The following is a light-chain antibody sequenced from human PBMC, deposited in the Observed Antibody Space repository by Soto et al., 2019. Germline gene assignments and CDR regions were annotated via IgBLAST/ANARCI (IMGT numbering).Light chain of an antibody. J-gene: IGKJ4*01. Sequence: EIVMTQSPLSLPVTPGEPASISCRFSRSLLHTNGNTCLDWYVQKPGHSPQLQIYLASYRASGVPDTCRGSGSGTDFTLNISRVEAEDVGVYYCMQGLQPPLTFGGGTKV. CDR3: MQGLQPPLT. V-gene: IGKV2-28*01. CDR1: RSLLHTNGNTC. CDR2: LAS.